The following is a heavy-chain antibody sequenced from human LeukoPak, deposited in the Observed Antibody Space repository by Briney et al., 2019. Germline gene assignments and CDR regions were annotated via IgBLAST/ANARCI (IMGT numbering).Heavy chain of an antibody. CDR2: ISSISSYI. J-gene: IGHJ6*02. V-gene: IGHV3-21*01. D-gene: IGHD3-10*01. CDR1: GFTFSSYS. Sequence: PGGSLRLSCAASGFTFSSYSMNWVRQAPGKGLEWVSSISSISSYIYYADSVKGRFTISRDNAKNSLYLQMNSLRAEDTAVYYCARARGVIIHYYYYGMDVWGQGTTVTVSS. CDR3: ARARGVIIHYYYYGMDV.